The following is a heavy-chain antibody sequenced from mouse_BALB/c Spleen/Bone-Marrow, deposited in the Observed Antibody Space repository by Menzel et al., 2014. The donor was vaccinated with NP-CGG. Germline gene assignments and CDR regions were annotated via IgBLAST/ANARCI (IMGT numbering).Heavy chain of an antibody. D-gene: IGHD2-14*01. CDR1: GFTFSSFG. J-gene: IGHJ2*01. CDR2: ISSGSSTI. V-gene: IGHV5-17*02. CDR3: ARRYRYDYFDY. Sequence: EVKLVESGGGLVQPGGSRKLSCAASGFTFSSFGMHWVRPAPEKGLEWVAYISSGSSTIYYADTVKGRFTISRDNPKNTLFLEMTSLRSEDTAKYYCARRYRYDYFDYWGQGTTLTVSS.